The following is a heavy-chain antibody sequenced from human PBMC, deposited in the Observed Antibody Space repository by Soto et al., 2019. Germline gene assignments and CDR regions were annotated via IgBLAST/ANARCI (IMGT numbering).Heavy chain of an antibody. CDR2: IYPRDSDT. D-gene: IGHD1-26*01. V-gene: IGHV5-51*01. J-gene: IGHJ5*02. CDR3: ASHVSGNWFDP. Sequence: LKISCKASGYIFTNYWIGWVRQMPGKGLEWMGIIYPRDSDTRYSPSFQGQVTISVDKSITTAYLQWSSLKASDTAMYYCASHVSGNWFDPWGQGTLVTVSS. CDR1: GYIFTNYW.